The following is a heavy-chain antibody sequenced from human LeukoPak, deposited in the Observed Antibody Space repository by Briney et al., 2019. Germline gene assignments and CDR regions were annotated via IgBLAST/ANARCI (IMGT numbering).Heavy chain of an antibody. V-gene: IGHV4-34*01. J-gene: IGHJ6*02. CDR3: ARAGLRFFDWSNSYYCAMDV. CDR1: GGSFSNYY. D-gene: IGHD3-9*01. Sequence: SETLSLTCAVYGGSFSNYYWSWIRQPPGKGLEWIGEINHSGSTNYNPSLKSRVTISVDTSKNQFPLKLSSVTAADTAVYYCARAGLRFFDWSNSYYCAMDVWGQGTAVSVSS. CDR2: INHSGST.